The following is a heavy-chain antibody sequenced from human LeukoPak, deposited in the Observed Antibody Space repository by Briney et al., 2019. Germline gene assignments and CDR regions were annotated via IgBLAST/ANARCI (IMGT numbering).Heavy chain of an antibody. V-gene: IGHV4-4*02. CDR2: INHSGST. J-gene: IGHJ6*03. CDR1: GGSISSSNW. CDR3: ARGPGYSSSWYSGYYYYYMDV. D-gene: IGHD6-13*01. Sequence: SETLSLTCTVSGGSISSSNWWSWVRQPPGKGLEWIGEINHSGSTNYNPSLKSRVTISVDTSKNQFSLKLSSVTAADTAVYYCARGPGYSSSWYSGYYYYYMDVWGKGTTVTVSS.